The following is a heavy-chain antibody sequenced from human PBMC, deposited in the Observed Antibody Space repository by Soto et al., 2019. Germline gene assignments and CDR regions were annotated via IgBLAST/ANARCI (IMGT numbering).Heavy chain of an antibody. J-gene: IGHJ6*02. Sequence: SETLSLTCTVSGGSISSSSYYWGWIRQPPGKGLEWIGSIYYSGSTYYNPSLKSRVTISVDTSKNQFSLKLSSVTAADTAVYYCASDYCSSTSCYLGYYYYGMDVWGQGTTVTVSS. CDR2: IYYSGST. V-gene: IGHV4-39*01. D-gene: IGHD2-2*01. CDR3: ASDYCSSTSCYLGYYYYGMDV. CDR1: GGSISSSSYY.